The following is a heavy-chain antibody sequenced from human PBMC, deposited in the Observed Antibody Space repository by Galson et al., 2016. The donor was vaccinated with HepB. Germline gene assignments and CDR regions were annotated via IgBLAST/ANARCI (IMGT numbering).Heavy chain of an antibody. CDR1: GFAFNSYT. J-gene: IGHJ6*03. V-gene: IGHV3-30*18. CDR2: IAYDASTK. D-gene: IGHD2-8*02. CDR3: AKAMLKYWSIPLSYNMDV. Sequence: SLRLSCAVSGFAFNSYTMHWARQAPGQRLEWVAVIAYDASTKYYTDSGKGRFTISRDNSKNTLYLQMNGLRAEDTAVYYCAKAMLKYWSIPLSYNMDVWGKGTTVTVSS.